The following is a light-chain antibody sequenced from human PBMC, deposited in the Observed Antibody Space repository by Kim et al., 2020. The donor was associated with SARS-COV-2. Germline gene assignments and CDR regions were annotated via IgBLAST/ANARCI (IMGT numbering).Light chain of an antibody. CDR3: QAWDSSNVV. CDR2: QDS. J-gene: IGLJ2*01. V-gene: IGLV3-1*01. Sequence: SVSPGQTASITCSGDKLGDKYAYWYQQKPGQSPVLVIYQDSKRPSGIPERFSGSNSGNTATLTISGTQAMDEADYYCQAWDSSNVVFGGGTQLTVL. CDR1: KLGDKY.